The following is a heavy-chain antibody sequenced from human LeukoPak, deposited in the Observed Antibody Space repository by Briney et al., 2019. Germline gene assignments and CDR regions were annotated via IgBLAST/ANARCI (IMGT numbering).Heavy chain of an antibody. Sequence: PGGSLRLSCAASGFTFSSYAMSWVRQAPGKGLEWVSAISGSGGSTYYADSVKGRFTISRDISKNTLYLQMNSLRAEDTAVYYCARGPYGSGSYSDYWGQGTLVTVSS. J-gene: IGHJ4*02. D-gene: IGHD3-10*01. CDR3: ARGPYGSGSYSDY. CDR1: GFTFSSYA. CDR2: ISGSGGST. V-gene: IGHV3-23*01.